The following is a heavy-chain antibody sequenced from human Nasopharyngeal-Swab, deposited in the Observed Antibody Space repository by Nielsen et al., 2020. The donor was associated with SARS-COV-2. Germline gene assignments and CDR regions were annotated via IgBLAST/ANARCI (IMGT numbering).Heavy chain of an antibody. CDR3: ARGPLTNYDSSGYYCDY. V-gene: IGHV4-34*01. CDR1: GGSFSGYY. J-gene: IGHJ4*02. CDR2: INHSGST. Sequence: SETLSLTCAVYGGSFSGYYWSWICQPPGKGLEWIGEINHSGSTNYNPSLKSRVTISVDTSKNQFSLKLSSVTAADTAVYYCARGPLTNYDSSGYYCDYWGQGTLVTVSS. D-gene: IGHD3-22*01.